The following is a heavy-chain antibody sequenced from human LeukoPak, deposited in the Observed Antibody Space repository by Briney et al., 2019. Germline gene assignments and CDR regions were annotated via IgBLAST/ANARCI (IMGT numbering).Heavy chain of an antibody. V-gene: IGHV4-4*09. Sequence: TSETLSLTCTVSGGPISSYSWSGIRQPPGKGLEWIGYIYTSESTNYNPSLKSRVTISVDTSKNQFSLKLSSVTAADTAVYYCASGDSSSFDYWGQGTLVTVSS. D-gene: IGHD6-6*01. J-gene: IGHJ4*02. CDR3: ASGDSSSFDY. CDR2: IYTSEST. CDR1: GGPISSYS.